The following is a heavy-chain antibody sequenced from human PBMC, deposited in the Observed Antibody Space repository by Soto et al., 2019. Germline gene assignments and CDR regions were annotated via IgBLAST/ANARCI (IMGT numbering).Heavy chain of an antibody. CDR3: ARATSFSGHHGY. D-gene: IGHD2-8*02. V-gene: IGHV4-31*03. Sequence: QLQLQESGPGLVKPSQTLSLACTVSGGSFSSGGYSCSWSRQLPGKGLEWIGYIYYSGSTYYNPSLKSRFTISLDTSKNQFSLKLSSVTAADTAVYYCARATSFSGHHGYWGQGTLVTVSS. CDR2: IYYSGST. CDR1: GGSFSSGGYS. J-gene: IGHJ4*02.